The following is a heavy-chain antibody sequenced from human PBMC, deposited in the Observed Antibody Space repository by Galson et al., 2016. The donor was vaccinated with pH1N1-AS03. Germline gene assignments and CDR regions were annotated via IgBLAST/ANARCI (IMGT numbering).Heavy chain of an antibody. Sequence: SLRLPCAASGFTFSNYGMSWVRQAPGKGLEWVSDISSGNTYHADSVKGRFTISRDDSKNTLYLQMNSLRAEDTAVYYCAKDHSNFYGMDVWGQGTTVTVSS. CDR2: ISSGNT. CDR1: GFTFSNYG. D-gene: IGHD4-11*01. CDR3: AKDHSNFYGMDV. J-gene: IGHJ6*02. V-gene: IGHV3-23*01.